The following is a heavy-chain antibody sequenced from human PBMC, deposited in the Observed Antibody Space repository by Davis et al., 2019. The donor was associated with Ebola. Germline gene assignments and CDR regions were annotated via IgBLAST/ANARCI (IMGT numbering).Heavy chain of an antibody. CDR3: ARGLYYDVDLAQWYFDL. V-gene: IGHV4-38-2*02. D-gene: IGHD3-22*01. Sequence: GSLRLSCTVSGYSINRGFTWGWIRQPPGKGLEWIGSIYHSGSTNYSPSLKSRVTISADTSKNQFSLRLSSVTAADTAVYFCARGLYYDVDLAQWYFDLWGRGTLVTVSS. J-gene: IGHJ2*01. CDR1: GYSINRGFT. CDR2: IYHSGST.